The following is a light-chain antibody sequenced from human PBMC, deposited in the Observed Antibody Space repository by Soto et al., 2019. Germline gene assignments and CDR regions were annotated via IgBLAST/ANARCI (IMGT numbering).Light chain of an antibody. CDR3: HTFDSSLTIIGV. J-gene: IGLJ3*02. CDR1: SSNIGRGYD. CDR2: GDS. V-gene: IGLV1-40*01. Sequence: QSVLTQPPSVSGAPGQRVTISCTGSSSNIGRGYDVHWYQQLPGSAPRLLLSGDSNRPSGVPDRFSGSRSGTSASLAITGLKVEDGAVFSPHTFDSSLTIIGVFGGGTK.